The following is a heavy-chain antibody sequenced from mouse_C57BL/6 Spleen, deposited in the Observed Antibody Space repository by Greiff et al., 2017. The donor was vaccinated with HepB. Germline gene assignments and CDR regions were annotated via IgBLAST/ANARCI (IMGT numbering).Heavy chain of an antibody. CDR3: ARGLRGYAMDY. CDR1: GYTFTDYY. Sequence: EVQLQQSGPELVKPGASVKISCKASGYTFTDYYMNWVKQSHGKSLEWIGDINPNNGGTSYNQKFKGKATLTVDKSSSTAYMELRSLTSEDSAVYYCARGLRGYAMDYWGQGTSVTVSS. CDR2: INPNNGGT. V-gene: IGHV1-26*01. J-gene: IGHJ4*01.